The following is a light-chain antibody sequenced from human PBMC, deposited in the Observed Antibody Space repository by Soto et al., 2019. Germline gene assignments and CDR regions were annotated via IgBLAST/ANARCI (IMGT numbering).Light chain of an antibody. J-gene: IGKJ4*01. Sequence: DIVVTQSPDSLAVSLGERATINCKSSQSVLYSSNNKNYLAWYQQKPGQPPKLLMYWASTRESGVXXXXXXXXXXXXXXXTISSLQAEDVAVYYCQQYYDSPLAFGGGTRVEIK. V-gene: IGKV4-1*01. CDR1: QSVLYSSNNKNY. CDR3: QQYYDSPLA. CDR2: WAS.